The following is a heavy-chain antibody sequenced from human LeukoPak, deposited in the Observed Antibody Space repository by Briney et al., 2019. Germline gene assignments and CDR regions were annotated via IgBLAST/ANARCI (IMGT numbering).Heavy chain of an antibody. Sequence: GGSLRLSCAASGFTFSTYTMNWVRQAPGKGLEWVSCITSGSDAKYYADSVKGQFTISRDNAKNSLYLQVDSLRAEDTAVYYCARVVPDHIEMATESYWGQGTLVTVSS. J-gene: IGHJ4*02. D-gene: IGHD5-24*01. CDR1: GFTFSTYT. CDR2: ITSGSDAK. V-gene: IGHV3-48*01. CDR3: ARVVPDHIEMATESY.